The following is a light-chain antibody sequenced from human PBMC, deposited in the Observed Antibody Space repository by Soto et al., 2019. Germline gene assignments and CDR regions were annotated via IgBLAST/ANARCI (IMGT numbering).Light chain of an antibody. CDR2: GAS. J-gene: IGKJ4*01. CDR3: QQYVSYHLT. Sequence: IVFTQSPGSLSLSPGERATLSCKASQSFGNNYLAWYQQKPGQAPILLIYGASTRATGIPDRFSGSGSGTDSTLIISRLEPEDFAVYYCQQYVSYHLTFDGGTKVDIK. V-gene: IGKV3-20*01. CDR1: QSFGNNY.